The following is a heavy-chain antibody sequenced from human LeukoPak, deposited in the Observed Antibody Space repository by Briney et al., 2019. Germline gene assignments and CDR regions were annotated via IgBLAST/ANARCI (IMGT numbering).Heavy chain of an antibody. Sequence: GGSLRLSCAASGFTFSSYAMHWARQAPGKGLEYVSAISSIGGSTYYANSVKGRFTISRDNSKNTLYLQMGSLRAEDMAVYYCARAGWEMATSHFDYWGQGTLVTVSS. CDR1: GFTFSSYA. CDR3: ARAGWEMATSHFDY. J-gene: IGHJ4*02. CDR2: ISSIGGST. V-gene: IGHV3-64*01. D-gene: IGHD5-24*01.